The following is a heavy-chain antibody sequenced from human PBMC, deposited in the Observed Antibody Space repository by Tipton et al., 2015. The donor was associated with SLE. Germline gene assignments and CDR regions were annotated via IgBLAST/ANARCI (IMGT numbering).Heavy chain of an antibody. CDR1: GGSFSGYY. J-gene: IGHJ4*02. CDR3: ARVRKIGISDFDY. CDR2: IYYSGST. Sequence: LRLSCAVYGGSFSGYYWSWIRQPPGKGLEWIGSIYYSGSTYYNPSLKSRVTISVNTSKNQFSLKLSSVTAADTAVYYCARVRKIGISDFDYWGQGTLVTVSS. D-gene: IGHD2/OR15-2a*01. V-gene: IGHV4-34*01.